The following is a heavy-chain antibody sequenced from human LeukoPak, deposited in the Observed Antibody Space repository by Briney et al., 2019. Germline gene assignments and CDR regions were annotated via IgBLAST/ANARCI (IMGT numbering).Heavy chain of an antibody. CDR3: ARGGGPDKT. D-gene: IGHD3-10*01. CDR1: GGSFSGYY. V-gene: IGHV4-34*01. J-gene: IGHJ5*02. CDR2: INHSGST. Sequence: KSSETLSLTCAVYGGSFSGYYWSWIRQPPGKGLEWIGEINHSGSTNYNPSLKSRVTISVDTSKNQFSLRLSSVTAADTAVYYCARGGGPDKTWGQGTLVTVSS.